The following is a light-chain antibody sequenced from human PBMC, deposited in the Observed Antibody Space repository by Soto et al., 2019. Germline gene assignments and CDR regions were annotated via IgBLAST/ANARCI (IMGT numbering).Light chain of an antibody. CDR1: SSDVGGYNY. V-gene: IGLV2-14*01. CDR3: SSYTTTSTWV. Sequence: QSALTQPASVSGSPGQSITISCTGTSSDVGGYNYVSWYQQHPGKAPKLMIYEVSNRPSGASNRFSGSKSGNTASLTISGRQAEDEADYYCSSYTTTSTWVFGGGTKLTVL. CDR2: EVS. J-gene: IGLJ3*02.